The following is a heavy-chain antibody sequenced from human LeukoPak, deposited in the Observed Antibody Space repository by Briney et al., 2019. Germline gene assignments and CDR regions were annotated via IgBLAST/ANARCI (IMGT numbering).Heavy chain of an antibody. J-gene: IGHJ4*02. CDR3: AEDLEAYCGGDCSNFDY. CDR1: GFTFSSYG. D-gene: IGHD2-21*02. CDR2: ISYDGSNK. V-gene: IGHV3-30*18. Sequence: GGSLRPSCAASGFTFSSYGMHWVRQAPGKGLEWVAVISYDGSNKYYADSVKGRFTISRDNSKNTLYLQMNSLRAEDTAVYYCAEDLEAYCGGDCSNFDYWGQGTLVTVSS.